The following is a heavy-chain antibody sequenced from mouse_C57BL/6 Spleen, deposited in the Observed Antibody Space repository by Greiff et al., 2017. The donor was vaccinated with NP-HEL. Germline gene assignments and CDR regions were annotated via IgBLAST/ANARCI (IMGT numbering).Heavy chain of an antibody. J-gene: IGHJ4*01. D-gene: IGHD2-4*01. V-gene: IGHV1-20*01. CDR1: GYSFTGYF. CDR3: AIYDYDDYYAMDY. CDR2: INPYNGDT. Sequence: VQLQQSGPELVKPGDSVKISCKASGYSFTGYFMNWVMQSHGKSLEWIGRINPYNGDTFSNQKFKGKATLTVDKSSSTAHMELRSLTSEDSAVDYCAIYDYDDYYAMDYWGQGTSVTVSS.